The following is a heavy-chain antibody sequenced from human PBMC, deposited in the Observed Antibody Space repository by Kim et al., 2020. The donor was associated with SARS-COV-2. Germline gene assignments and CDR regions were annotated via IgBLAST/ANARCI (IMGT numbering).Heavy chain of an antibody. D-gene: IGHD2-21*02. J-gene: IGHJ6*02. V-gene: IGHV3-23*01. CDR3: GKDICDCSAMDA. CDR2: ISGTGTDM. Sequence: GGSLRLSCVASGFGFGNNAMGWVRQAPGKGLEWVSSISGTGTDMYYADSVRGRFTISRDIGKNTLYLQMNSLRADDTARYYCGKDICDCSAMDAWG. CDR1: GFGFGNNA.